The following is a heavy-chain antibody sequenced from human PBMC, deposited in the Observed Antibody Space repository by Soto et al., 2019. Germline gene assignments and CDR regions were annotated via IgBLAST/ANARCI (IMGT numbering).Heavy chain of an antibody. CDR1: GFTFRSYW. J-gene: IGHJ2*01. CDR3: AREEGGRYCDL. D-gene: IGHD1-26*01. Sequence: EMQLVESGGGLVQPGGSLSLSCAASGFTFRSYWMIWVRQAPGKGLEWVANVTQDGTEEEFVDSVMGRFTISRDNANNSLYRQMNGLTPDDTALYFCAREEGGRYCDLWGRGTLVTVAS. CDR2: VTQDGTEE. V-gene: IGHV3-7*01.